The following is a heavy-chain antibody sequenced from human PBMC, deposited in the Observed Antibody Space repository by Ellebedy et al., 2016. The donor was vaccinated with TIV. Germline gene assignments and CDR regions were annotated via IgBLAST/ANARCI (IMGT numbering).Heavy chain of an antibody. Sequence: GESLKISCAASGFTFSSYAMHWVRQAPGKGLEWVAVISYDGSNKYYADSVKGRFTISRDNSKNTLYLQMNSLRAEDTAVYYCARDQWVAATSPLDYWGQGTLVTVSS. CDR2: ISYDGSNK. CDR1: GFTFSSYA. D-gene: IGHD2-15*01. J-gene: IGHJ4*02. V-gene: IGHV3-30-3*01. CDR3: ARDQWVAATSPLDY.